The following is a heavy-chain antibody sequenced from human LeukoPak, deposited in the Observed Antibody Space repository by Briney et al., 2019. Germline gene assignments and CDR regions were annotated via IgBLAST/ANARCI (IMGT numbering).Heavy chain of an antibody. D-gene: IGHD1-26*01. Sequence: PGGSLRLSCAASGFTFDDYTMHWVRQAPGKGLEWVSLLSWDGSSTYYADSVKGRFTISRDNSKNSLYLQMNSLRTEDTASYYCAKGGGGSEVDYWGQGTLVTVSS. V-gene: IGHV3-43*01. CDR3: AKGGGGSEVDY. CDR2: LSWDGSST. J-gene: IGHJ4*02. CDR1: GFTFDDYT.